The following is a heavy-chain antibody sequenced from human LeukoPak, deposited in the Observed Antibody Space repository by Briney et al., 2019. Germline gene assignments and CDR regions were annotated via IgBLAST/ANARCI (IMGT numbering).Heavy chain of an antibody. CDR2: MNPNSGNT. CDR3: ARGPFYGMDV. V-gene: IGHV1-8*01. Sequence: ASVKFSCKASEYAFTSYDINCVRQATGQGLEWMGWMNPNSGNTVYAQKFQGRVTMTRNTSISTAYMELSSLRSEDTAVYYCARGPFYGMDVWGQGTTVTVSS. J-gene: IGHJ6*02. CDR1: EYAFTSYD.